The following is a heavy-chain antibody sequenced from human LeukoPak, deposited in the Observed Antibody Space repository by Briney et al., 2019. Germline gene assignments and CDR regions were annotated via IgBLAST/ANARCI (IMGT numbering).Heavy chain of an antibody. CDR2: IKQDGSEK. CDR1: GFTFSSYW. Sequence: GGSLRLSCAASGFTFSSYWMSWVRQAPGKGLEWVANIKQDGSEKYYVDSVKGRFTISRDNAKNTVYLQMNSLRAEDTAVYYCAKELRSISATTGFDYWGQGTLVTVSS. J-gene: IGHJ4*02. CDR3: AKELRSISATTGFDY. V-gene: IGHV3-7*03. D-gene: IGHD1-20*01.